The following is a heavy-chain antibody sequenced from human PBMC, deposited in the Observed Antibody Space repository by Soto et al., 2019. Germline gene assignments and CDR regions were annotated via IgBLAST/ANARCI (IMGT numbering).Heavy chain of an antibody. CDR3: ARERCSSTSCLYYFDY. V-gene: IGHV1-2*04. CDR1: GYTFTGYY. Sequence: ASVKVSCKASGYTFTGYYMHWVRQAPGQGLEWMGWINPNSGGTNYAQKFQGWVTMTRDTSISTAYMELSRLRSDDTAVYYCARERCSSTSCLYYFDYWGQGTLVTVSS. CDR2: INPNSGGT. J-gene: IGHJ4*02. D-gene: IGHD2-2*01.